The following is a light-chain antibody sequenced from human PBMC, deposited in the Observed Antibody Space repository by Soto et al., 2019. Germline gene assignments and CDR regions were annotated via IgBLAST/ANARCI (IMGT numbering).Light chain of an antibody. J-gene: IGLJ2*01. CDR2: EVS. Sequence: QSVLTQPPSASGSPGQSVTISCTGTSSDVGGYNYVSRYQQHPGKAPKLMIYEVSKRPSGVPDRFSGSKSGNTASLTVSGLQAEDEADYYCSSYAGSNNFVFGGGTKLTDL. V-gene: IGLV2-8*01. CDR1: SSDVGGYNY. CDR3: SSYAGSNNFV.